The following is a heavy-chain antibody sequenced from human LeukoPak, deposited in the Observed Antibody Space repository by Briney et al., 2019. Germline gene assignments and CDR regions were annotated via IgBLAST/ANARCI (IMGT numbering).Heavy chain of an antibody. Sequence: GGSLRLSCAASGFTFSDYHMSWIRQAPGKGLEWVSYIRSSSSNIYYADSVEGRFTTSRDNAENSLYLQMNSLRAEDTAVYYCARDRGTGGAFDIWGQGTMVTVSS. V-gene: IGHV3-11*01. CDR1: GFTFSDYH. J-gene: IGHJ3*02. D-gene: IGHD3-10*01. CDR3: ARDRGTGGAFDI. CDR2: IRSSSSNI.